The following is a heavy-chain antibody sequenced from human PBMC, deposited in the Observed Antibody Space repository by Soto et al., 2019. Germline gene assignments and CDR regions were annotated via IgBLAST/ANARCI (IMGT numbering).Heavy chain of an antibody. D-gene: IGHD2-8*01. CDR1: GSDFSYSA. CDR3: AKHGFCTSFTCFTYFNT. CDR2: IGGSYGVT. V-gene: IGHV3-23*02. J-gene: IGHJ5*02. Sequence: LRLSCADSGSDFSYSAMSWVRQAPGKGLEWVAGIGGSYGVTDYGDSVRGRFTISRDISRSMLYLQMNSLRAEDTAVYYCAKHGFCTSFTCFTYFNTWGLGTLVTVSS.